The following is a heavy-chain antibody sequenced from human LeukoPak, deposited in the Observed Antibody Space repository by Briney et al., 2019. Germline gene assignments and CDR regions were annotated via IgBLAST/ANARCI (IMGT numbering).Heavy chain of an antibody. D-gene: IGHD3-22*01. CDR1: GYTFTGYY. CDR2: IIPILGIA. J-gene: IGHJ4*02. Sequence: SVKVSCKASGYTFTGYYMHWVRQAPGQGLEWMGRIIPILGIANYAQKFQGRVTITADKSTSTAYMELSSLRSEDTAVYYCARDRYYDSSGYSRNHFDYWGQGTLVTVSS. V-gene: IGHV1-69*04. CDR3: ARDRYYDSSGYSRNHFDY.